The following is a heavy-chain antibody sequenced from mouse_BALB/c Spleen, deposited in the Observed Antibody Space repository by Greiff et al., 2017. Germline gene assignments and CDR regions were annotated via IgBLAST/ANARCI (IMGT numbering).Heavy chain of an antibody. CDR1: GFTFSSYA. D-gene: IGHD1-1*01. CDR2: ISSGGST. V-gene: IGHV5-6-5*01. J-gene: IGHJ3*01. Sequence: EVQRVESGGGLVKPGGSLKLSCAASGFTFSSYAMSWVRQTPEKRLEWVASISSGGSTYYPDSVKGRFTISRDNARNILYLQMSSLRSEDTAMYYCARAPYYYGSSYEFAYWGQGTLVTVSA. CDR3: ARAPYYYGSSYEFAY.